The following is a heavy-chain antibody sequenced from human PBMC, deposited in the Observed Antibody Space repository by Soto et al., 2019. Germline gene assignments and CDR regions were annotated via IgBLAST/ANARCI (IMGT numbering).Heavy chain of an antibody. CDR2: IYHSGST. CDR1: GGSISSGGYS. Sequence: SSETLSLTCAVSGGSISSGGYSWSWIRQPPGKGLEWIGYIYHSGSTYYNPSLKSRVTISVDRSKNQFSLKLSSVTAADTAVYYCARGSRYYYDSSGYYYYDYWGQGTLVTVSS. D-gene: IGHD3-22*01. CDR3: ARGSRYYYDSSGYYYYDY. V-gene: IGHV4-30-2*01. J-gene: IGHJ4*02.